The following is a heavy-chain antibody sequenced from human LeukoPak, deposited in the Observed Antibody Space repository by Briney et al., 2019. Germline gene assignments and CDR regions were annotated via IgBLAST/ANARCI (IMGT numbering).Heavy chain of an antibody. Sequence: PGGSLRLSCAASGFTFSSYGMHWVRQAPGKGLEWVGNINQDGSQTKYVASVKGRFTISRDNAKNSVYLQMNSLRDEDTAVYYCGRAADMFRIDPWGQGVLVTVSS. CDR1: GFTFSSYG. D-gene: IGHD3-10*02. CDR2: INQDGSQT. J-gene: IGHJ5*02. CDR3: GRAADMFRIDP. V-gene: IGHV3-7*01.